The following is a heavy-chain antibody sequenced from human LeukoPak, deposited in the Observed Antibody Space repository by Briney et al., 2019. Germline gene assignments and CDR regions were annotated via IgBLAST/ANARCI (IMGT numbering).Heavy chain of an antibody. Sequence: GGSPRLSCAASGFTFSSYWMSWVRQAPGKGLEWVANIKQDGSEKYYVDSVKGRFTISRDNAKNSLYLQMNSLRAEDTAVHYCARDRGLRDDFDYWGQGTLVTVSS. V-gene: IGHV3-7*01. CDR1: GFTFSSYW. D-gene: IGHD4-17*01. CDR2: IKQDGSEK. J-gene: IGHJ4*02. CDR3: ARDRGLRDDFDY.